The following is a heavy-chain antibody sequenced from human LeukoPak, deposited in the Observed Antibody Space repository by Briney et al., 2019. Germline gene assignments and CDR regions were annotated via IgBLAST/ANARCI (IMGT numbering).Heavy chain of an antibody. D-gene: IGHD5-12*01. CDR2: INPSGGST. V-gene: IGHV1-46*01. Sequence: ASVKVSCKASGYTFTNYYMNWVRQAPGQGLEWMGIINPSGGSTSYAQKFQGRVTMTRDTSISTAYMDLSRLRSDDTAVYYCARDTGGYDLAYWGQGTLVTVSS. CDR3: ARDTGGYDLAY. CDR1: GYTFTNYY. J-gene: IGHJ4*02.